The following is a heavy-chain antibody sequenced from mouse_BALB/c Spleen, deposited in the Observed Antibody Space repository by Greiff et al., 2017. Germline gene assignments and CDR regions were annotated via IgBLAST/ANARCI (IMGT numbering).Heavy chain of an antibody. V-gene: IGHV3-8*02. CDR2: ISYSGST. Sequence: EVHLVESGPSLVKPSQTLSLTCSVTGDSITSGYWNWIRKFPGNKLEYMGYISYSGSTYYNPSLKSRISITRDTSKNQYYLQLNSVTTEDTATYYCARYPHYYGSRDYAMDYWGQGTSVTVSS. D-gene: IGHD1-1*01. CDR1: GDSITSGY. CDR3: ARYPHYYGSRDYAMDY. J-gene: IGHJ4*01.